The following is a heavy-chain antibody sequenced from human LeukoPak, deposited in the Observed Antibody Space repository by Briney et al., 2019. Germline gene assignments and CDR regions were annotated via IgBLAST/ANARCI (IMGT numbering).Heavy chain of an antibody. CDR2: ISGSSSHI. V-gene: IGHV3-11*06. CDR3: ARDQIGSW. D-gene: IGHD6-13*01. Sequence: GGSLRLSCEASGFTFSDYYLSWIRQAPGKGMEWISYISGSSSHINYADSVKGRFTISRDNAKKSVYLQMDSLRAEDTAVYYCARDQIGSWWGQGTLVIVSS. CDR1: GFTFSDYY. J-gene: IGHJ4*02.